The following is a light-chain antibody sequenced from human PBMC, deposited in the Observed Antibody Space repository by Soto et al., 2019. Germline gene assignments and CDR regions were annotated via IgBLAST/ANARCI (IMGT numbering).Light chain of an antibody. CDR1: STYVGRYNY. J-gene: IGLJ1*01. Sequence: QSVLTQPASVSGSPGQSITISCTGTSTYVGRYNYVSWYQQHPGKAPKLMIYDVANRPSGVSNRFSGSKSGITASLTISGLQAEDEADYYCSSYTTSSTYVFVTGTKVTVL. CDR2: DVA. CDR3: SSYTTSSTYV. V-gene: IGLV2-14*01.